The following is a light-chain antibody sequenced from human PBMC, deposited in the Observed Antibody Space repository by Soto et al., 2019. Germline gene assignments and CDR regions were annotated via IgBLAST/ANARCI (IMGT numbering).Light chain of an antibody. CDR3: QVWHIGSYRV. CDR2: DDT. J-gene: IGLJ3*02. V-gene: IGLV3-21*02. CDR1: SVGSKV. Sequence: SYELTQPPSVSVAPGQTATISCGGNSVGSKVVHWYQQKPGQAPVLVVYDDTYRPSGIPERFSGSNSGNTATLTISRVEAGDEADYYCQVWHIGSYRVFGGGTKLTVL.